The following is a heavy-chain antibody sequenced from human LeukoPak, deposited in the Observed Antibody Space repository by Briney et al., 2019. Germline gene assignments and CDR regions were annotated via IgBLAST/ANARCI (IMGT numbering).Heavy chain of an antibody. D-gene: IGHD3-22*01. CDR2: ISSSSSYI. J-gene: IGHJ4*02. CDR1: GGSFSGYY. Sequence: ETLSLTCAVYGGSFSGYYWSWIRQAPGKGLEWVSSISSSSSYIYYADSVKGRFTISRDNAKNSLYLQMNSLRAEDTAVYYCARRRGGVVVITAGIDYWGQGTLVTVSS. V-gene: IGHV3-21*01. CDR3: ARRRGGVVVITAGIDY.